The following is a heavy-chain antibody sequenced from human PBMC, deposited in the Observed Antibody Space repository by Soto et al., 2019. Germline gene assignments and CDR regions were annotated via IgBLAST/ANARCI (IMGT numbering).Heavy chain of an antibody. CDR1: EFSFGGYA. J-gene: IGHJ4*02. CDR2: ISGSGAST. CDR3: AKGSRGYTNYYFDY. Sequence: GGSLRLSCAASEFSFGGYAMSWVRQAPGKGLEWVSSISGSGASTFYADSVRGRFTISRDNTRNTVSLQMNSLRAEDTALYFCAKGSRGYTNYYFDYWGQGTRVTVSS. D-gene: IGHD5-18*01. V-gene: IGHV3-23*01.